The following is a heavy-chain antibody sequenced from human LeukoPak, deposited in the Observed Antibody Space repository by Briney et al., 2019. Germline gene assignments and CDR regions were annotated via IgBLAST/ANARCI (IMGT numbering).Heavy chain of an antibody. V-gene: IGHV4-34*01. CDR2: INHSGSN. CDR3: AREAARGVTMDWFDP. D-gene: IGHD6-6*01. CDR1: GGSFSGYY. J-gene: IGHJ5*02. Sequence: SETLSLTCAVYGGSFSGYYWSWIRQPPGKGLEWIGEINHSGSNNYNPSLKSRVTISVDTSNNQFSLKLSSVTAAETAVYYCAREAARGVTMDWFDPWGQGTLVTVSS.